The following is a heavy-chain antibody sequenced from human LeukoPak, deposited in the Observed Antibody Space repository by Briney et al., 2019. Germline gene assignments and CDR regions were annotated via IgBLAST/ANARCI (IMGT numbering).Heavy chain of an antibody. J-gene: IGHJ4*02. D-gene: IGHD3-10*01. CDR1: GSTFSSYW. V-gene: IGHV3-7*03. CDR2: IKQDGSEK. CDR3: ARENYYGSGTYSAFDY. Sequence: GGSLRLSCAASGSTFSSYWMSWVRQAPGKGLEWVANIKQDGSEKYYVDSVKGRFTISRDNAKNSLYLQMNSLRAEDTAVYYCARENYYGSGTYSAFDYWGQGTLVTVSS.